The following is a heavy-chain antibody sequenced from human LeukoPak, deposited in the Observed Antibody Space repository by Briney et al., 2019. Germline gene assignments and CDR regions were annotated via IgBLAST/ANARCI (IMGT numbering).Heavy chain of an antibody. CDR2: ISSSSSYI. CDR3: XXXXYKXWLTGFDY. V-gene: IGHV3-21*01. CDR1: GFTFSSYS. Sequence: GGSLRLSCAASGFTFSSYSMNWVRQAPGKGLEWVSSISSSSSYIYYADSVKGRFTISRDNAKNSLYLQMNSLRAEDTAVYYCXXXXYKXWLTGFDYWGQGTLVTVSS. D-gene: IGHD6-19*01. J-gene: IGHJ4*02.